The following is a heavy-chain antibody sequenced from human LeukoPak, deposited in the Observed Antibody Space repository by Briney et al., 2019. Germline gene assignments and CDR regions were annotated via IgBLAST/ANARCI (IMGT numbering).Heavy chain of an antibody. CDR3: SRGLGSGNPVDI. D-gene: IGHD3-10*01. J-gene: IGHJ3*02. V-gene: IGHV3-49*03. CDR2: IRSKTYGGTA. CDR1: GFTFRAYG. Sequence: GGSLRLSCAASGFTFRAYGMSWFRQAPGKGLEWVGFIRSKTYGGTAEYAASVKGRFTISRDDSKSIAYLQMNSLKAEDTAVYYCSRGLGSGNPVDIWGQGTMVTVS.